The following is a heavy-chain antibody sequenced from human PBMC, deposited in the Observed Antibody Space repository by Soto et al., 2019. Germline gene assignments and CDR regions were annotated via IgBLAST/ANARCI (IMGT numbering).Heavy chain of an antibody. V-gene: IGHV3-30*18. J-gene: IGHJ6*02. CDR1: GFTFSSYG. Sequence: GGSLRLSCAASGFTFSSYGMHWVRQAPGKGLEWVAVISYDGSNKYYADSVKGRFTISRDNSKNTLYLQMGSLRAEDTAVYYCVKDGSSGWPYYYGMDVWGQGTTVTVSS. D-gene: IGHD6-19*01. CDR2: ISYDGSNK. CDR3: VKDGSSGWPYYYGMDV.